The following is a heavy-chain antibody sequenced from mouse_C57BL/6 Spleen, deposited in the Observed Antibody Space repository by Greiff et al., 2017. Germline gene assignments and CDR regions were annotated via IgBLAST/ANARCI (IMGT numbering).Heavy chain of an antibody. V-gene: IGHV1-26*01. Sequence: VQLQQSGPELVKPGASVKISCKASGYTFTDYYMNWVKQSHGKSLEWIGDINPNNGGTSYNQKFKGKATLTVDKSSSTAYMELRSLTSEDSAVYYCARDSRWFAYWGQGTLVTVSA. J-gene: IGHJ3*01. D-gene: IGHD2-12*01. CDR2: INPNNGGT. CDR1: GYTFTDYY. CDR3: ARDSRWFAY.